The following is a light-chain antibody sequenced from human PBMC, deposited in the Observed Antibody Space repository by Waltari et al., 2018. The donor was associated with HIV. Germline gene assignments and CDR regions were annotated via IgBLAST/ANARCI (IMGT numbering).Light chain of an antibody. V-gene: IGLV2-14*01. CDR1: SSDVGGYNY. J-gene: IGLJ2*01. Sequence: QSALTQPASVSGSPGQSITISCTGTSSDVGGYNYVSWYQHHPGKAPKLLIYEVSNRPSGVSSRFSGAKSGNTASLIISGLQAEDEDDYYCSSYTSSSTLAVFGGGTKLTVL. CDR3: SSYTSSSTLAV. CDR2: EVS.